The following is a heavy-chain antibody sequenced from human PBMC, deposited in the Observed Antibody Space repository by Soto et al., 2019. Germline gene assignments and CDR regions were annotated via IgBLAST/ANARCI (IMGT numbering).Heavy chain of an antibody. V-gene: IGHV3-23*01. CDR2: ITGSGDSA. CDR3: AKGRGTNYSYHMDV. CDR1: GFTFNNYA. J-gene: IGHJ6*03. D-gene: IGHD1-26*01. Sequence: EVQLLESGGGLVQPGGSLRLSCAASGFTFNNYAISWVRQAPGKGLEWVSTITGSGDSAYYADSVKGRFIISRDNSKNTLYMQMHSLGAEDSAIYYCAKGRGTNYSYHMDVWGGGTMVTVSS.